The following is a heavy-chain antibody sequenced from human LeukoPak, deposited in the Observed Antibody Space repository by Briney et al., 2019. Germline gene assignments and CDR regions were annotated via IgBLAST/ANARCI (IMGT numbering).Heavy chain of an antibody. D-gene: IGHD1-1*01. J-gene: IGHJ4*02. V-gene: IGHV4-34*01. CDR3: ARPNWNDLHFDY. Sequence: SETLSLTCAVYGGSFSGYYWGWIRQPPGKGLEWIGSIYYSGNTYYNPSLKSRVTISVDTSKNQFSLRLSSVTAADTAVYYCARPNWNDLHFDYWGQGTLVTVSS. CDR2: IYYSGNT. CDR1: GGSFSGYY.